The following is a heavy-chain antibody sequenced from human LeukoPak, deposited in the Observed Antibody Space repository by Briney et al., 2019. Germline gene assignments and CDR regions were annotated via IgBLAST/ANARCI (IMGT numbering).Heavy chain of an antibody. CDR1: GFTFSSYA. D-gene: IGHD3-22*01. CDR3: AKDLSPTYYYDSSGYYSREYFQH. CDR2: ISGSGGST. J-gene: IGHJ1*01. Sequence: GGSLRLSCAASGFTFSSYAMRWVRQAPGKGLEWVSAISGSGGSTYYADSVKGRFTISRDNSKNTLYLQMNSLRAEDTAVYYCAKDLSPTYYYDSSGYYSREYFQHWGQGTLVTVSS. V-gene: IGHV3-23*01.